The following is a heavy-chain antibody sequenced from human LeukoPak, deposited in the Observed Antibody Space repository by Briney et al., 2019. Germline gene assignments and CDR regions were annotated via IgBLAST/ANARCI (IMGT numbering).Heavy chain of an antibody. CDR1: GGSISSYY. V-gene: IGHV4-59*01. CDR3: ARALVGPTAPFDC. Sequence: SETLSLTCTVSGGSISSYYWNWIRQPPGKGLEWIGYIYYSGSTNYNPSLKSRVTISVDTSKNQFSLKLSSVTAADTAVYFCARALVGPTAPFDCWGQGTLVTVSS. J-gene: IGHJ4*02. CDR2: IYYSGST. D-gene: IGHD1-26*01.